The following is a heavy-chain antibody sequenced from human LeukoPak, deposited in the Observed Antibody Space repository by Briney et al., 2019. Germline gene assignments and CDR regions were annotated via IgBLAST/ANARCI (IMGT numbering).Heavy chain of an antibody. CDR2: IIPIFGTA. V-gene: IGHV1-69*13. J-gene: IGHJ4*02. Sequence: SVKVSCKASGGTFSSYAISWVRQAPGQGLEWMGGIIPIFGTANYAQKFQGRVTITADESASTAYMELSSLRSEDTAVYYCARFGLGVSGYDFSDYWGQGTLVTVSS. CDR1: GGTFSSYA. CDR3: ARFGLGVSGYDFSDY. D-gene: IGHD5-12*01.